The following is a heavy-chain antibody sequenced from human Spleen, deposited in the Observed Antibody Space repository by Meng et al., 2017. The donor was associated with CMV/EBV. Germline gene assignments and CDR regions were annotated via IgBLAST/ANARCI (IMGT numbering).Heavy chain of an antibody. V-gene: IGHV4-61*01. D-gene: IGHD6-13*01. CDR3: ARWQQLARGWFDP. J-gene: IGHJ5*02. CDR2: MYYSGCK. CDR1: GGSVSSGSSY. Sequence: VSGGSVSSGSSYWSWIRQPPGKGLEWIGYMYYSGCKNYNPSLKSRVTISVDTSKNQFSLNLNSVTAADTAVYYCARWQQLARGWFDPWGQGTLVTVSS.